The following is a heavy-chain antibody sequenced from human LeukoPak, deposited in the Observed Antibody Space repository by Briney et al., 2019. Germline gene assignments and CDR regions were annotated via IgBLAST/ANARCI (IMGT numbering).Heavy chain of an antibody. CDR3: ARLSDSSTYGAFDI. Sequence: GGSLRLSCAASGFTVSTNYMGWVRQAPGKGREWVSVLYSGGSTYYPDSVKGRFTISRDNSQNTLYLQMDSLRPEDTAVYYCARLSDSSTYGAFDIWGHGTMVTVSS. V-gene: IGHV3-66*02. J-gene: IGHJ3*02. CDR1: GFTVSTNY. D-gene: IGHD3-22*01. CDR2: LYSGGST.